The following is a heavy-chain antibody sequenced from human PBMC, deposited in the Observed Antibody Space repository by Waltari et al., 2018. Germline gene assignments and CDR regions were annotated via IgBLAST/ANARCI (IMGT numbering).Heavy chain of an antibody. V-gene: IGHV3-53*01. D-gene: IGHD4-17*01. Sequence: EVQLVESGGGLIQPGGSLRLSCAASGIIVSANYRNWVRQAPGKGPQWVSVIYSAGRTYYADSVKGRFTISRDNTKNTVYLQMNNLKTEDTAVYYCARPGEGPSSHWGQGTLVTVSS. CDR2: IYSAGRT. CDR1: GIIVSANY. CDR3: ARPGEGPSSH. J-gene: IGHJ4*02.